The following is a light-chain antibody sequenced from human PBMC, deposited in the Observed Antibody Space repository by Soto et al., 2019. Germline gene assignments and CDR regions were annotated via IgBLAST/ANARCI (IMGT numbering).Light chain of an antibody. CDR3: LQYNYWPRYT. CDR1: QSVSSN. CDR2: GAS. J-gene: IGKJ2*01. Sequence: VMTQSPATLSVSPGERAILSCRASQSVSSNLAWYQQKPGQAPRLLIYGASTRATGIPARFSARGSGTEFTKKVRSLQSDDFAGHHCLQYNYWPRYTFGQRTPLQIK. V-gene: IGKV3-15*01.